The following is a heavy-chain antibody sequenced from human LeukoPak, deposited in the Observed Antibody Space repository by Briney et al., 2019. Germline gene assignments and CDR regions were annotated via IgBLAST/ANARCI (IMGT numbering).Heavy chain of an antibody. J-gene: IGHJ3*02. CDR3: ASAKLVDTAMENAFDI. Sequence: SVKVSCKASGGTFSSYAISWVRQAPGQGLEWMGGIIPIFGTANYAQKFQGRVTITADKSTSTAYMELSSLRSEDTAVYYCASAKLVDTAMENAFDIWGQGTMVTVSS. V-gene: IGHV1-69*06. CDR2: IIPIFGTA. CDR1: GGTFSSYA. D-gene: IGHD5-18*01.